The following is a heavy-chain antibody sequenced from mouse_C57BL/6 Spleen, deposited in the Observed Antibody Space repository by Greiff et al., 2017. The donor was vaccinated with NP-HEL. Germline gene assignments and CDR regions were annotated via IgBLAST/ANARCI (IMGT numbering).Heavy chain of an antibody. D-gene: IGHD3-2*02. CDR2: IDPSDSYT. Sequence: QVQLKQPGAELVMPGASVKLSCKASGYTFTSYWMHWVKQRPGQGLEWIGEIDPSDSYTNYNQKFKGKSTLTVDKSSSTAYMQLSSLTSEDSAVYYCARSSDSSGYGWFAYWGQGTLVTVSA. J-gene: IGHJ3*01. V-gene: IGHV1-69*01. CDR1: GYTFTSYW. CDR3: ARSSDSSGYGWFAY.